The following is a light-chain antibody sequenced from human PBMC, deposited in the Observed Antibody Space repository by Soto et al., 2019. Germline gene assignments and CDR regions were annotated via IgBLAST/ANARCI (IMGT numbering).Light chain of an antibody. CDR2: VAS. J-gene: IGKJ2*01. CDR1: QSISNS. Sequence: DIQMTQSLSSLSASVGDTVTITCRASQSISNSLSWYQQKPGKAPKLLIYVASTLQRGVPSRFSGSGSGTVFPLTISSLQPEDGATYYCQQTFWPPFTFGQGTKLEIK. V-gene: IGKV1-39*01. CDR3: QQTFWPPFT.